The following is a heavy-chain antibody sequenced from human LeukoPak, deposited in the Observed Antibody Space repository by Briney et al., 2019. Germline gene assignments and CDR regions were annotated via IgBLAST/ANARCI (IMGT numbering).Heavy chain of an antibody. CDR3: AGGVLGYCSGGSCYSRTSAWYYGMDV. J-gene: IGHJ6*02. Sequence: SETLSLTCTVSGGSISSYYWSWIRQPPGKGLEWIGYIYYSGSTNYNPSLKSRVTISVDTSKNQFSLKLSSVTAADTAVYYCAGGVLGYCSGGSCYSRTSAWYYGMDVWGQGTTVTVSS. D-gene: IGHD2-15*01. V-gene: IGHV4-59*01. CDR1: GGSISSYY. CDR2: IYYSGST.